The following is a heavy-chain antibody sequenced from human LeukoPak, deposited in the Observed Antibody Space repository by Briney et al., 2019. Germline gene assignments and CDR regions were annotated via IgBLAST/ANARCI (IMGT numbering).Heavy chain of an antibody. CDR3: ARQKCTSASCLTKNAFDI. V-gene: IGHV4-4*09. CDR1: GSISGYY. CDR2: IYTSGGT. Sequence: SETLSLTCTVSGSISGYYWSWIRQPPGKGLEWIGYIYTSGGTNYNPSLESRVTISVDTSKNQFSLDLSSVTAADTAVYYCARQKCTSASCLTKNAFDIWGQGTMVTVSS. J-gene: IGHJ3*02. D-gene: IGHD2-2*01.